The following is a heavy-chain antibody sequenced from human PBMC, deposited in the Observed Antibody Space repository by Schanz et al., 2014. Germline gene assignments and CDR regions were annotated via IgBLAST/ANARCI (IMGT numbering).Heavy chain of an antibody. CDR3: ARGGSSGYDFSIYYMDV. J-gene: IGHJ6*03. Sequence: VQVVESGGGLVQPGGSLRLSCAVSGFTVSANYMIWVRQPPGKGLEWVAIIWYDGSNKYYADSVKGRFTISRDNFKNTLFLQMNSLRAEDTAAYYCARGGSSGYDFSIYYMDVWGKGTTXTVSS. V-gene: IGHV3-33*08. CDR1: GFTVSANY. CDR2: IWYDGSNK. D-gene: IGHD5-12*01.